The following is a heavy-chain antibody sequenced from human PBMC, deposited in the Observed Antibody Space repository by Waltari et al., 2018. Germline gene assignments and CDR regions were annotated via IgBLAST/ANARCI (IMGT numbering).Heavy chain of an antibody. CDR2: INPKNGDT. CDR1: GYTFTGYA. J-gene: IGHJ4*02. D-gene: IGHD3-22*01. CDR3: LRDSSGSHFDY. V-gene: IGHV1-2*06. Sequence: LVQSGAEVKKPGASVKVSCKATGYTFTGYAILWVRQALGQGLEWMGRINPKNGDTHYAQNFQGRVALTTDTSTNTAFMELQRLRSDDTAVYYCLRDSSGSHFDYWGQGTLVTVSS.